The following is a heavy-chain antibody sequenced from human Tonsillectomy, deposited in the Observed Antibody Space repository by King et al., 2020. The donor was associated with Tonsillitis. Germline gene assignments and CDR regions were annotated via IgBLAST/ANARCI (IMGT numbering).Heavy chain of an antibody. Sequence: VQLVESGGGVVQPGRSLRLTCAASGFTFSTYGMHWVRQAPGKGLEWVALIWFDGSNTFYADSVKGRFTISKDNSKNTLYLQMNNLRAEDSAVYYCAIEEKYHYIGGARGWGQGTLVTVSS. D-gene: IGHD3-16*01. J-gene: IGHJ4*02. CDR3: AIEEKYHYIGGARG. CDR2: IWFDGSNT. V-gene: IGHV3-33*01. CDR1: GFTFSTYG.